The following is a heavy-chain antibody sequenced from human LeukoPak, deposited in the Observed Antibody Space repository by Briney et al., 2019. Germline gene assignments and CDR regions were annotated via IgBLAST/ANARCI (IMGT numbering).Heavy chain of an antibody. Sequence: SETLSLTCAVSGGSISSGGYSWSWIRQPPGKGLEWIGYIYHSGSTYYNPSLKSRVTISVDRSKNQFSLKLSSVTAADTAVYYCARGRYSSSWSNNYYYYYYGMDVWGQGTTVTVSS. CDR1: GGSISSGGYS. V-gene: IGHV4-30-2*01. J-gene: IGHJ6*02. CDR3: ARGRYSSSWSNNYYYYYYGMDV. D-gene: IGHD6-13*01. CDR2: IYHSGST.